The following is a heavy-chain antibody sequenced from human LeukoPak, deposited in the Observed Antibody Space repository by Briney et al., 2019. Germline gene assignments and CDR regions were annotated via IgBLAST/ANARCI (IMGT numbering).Heavy chain of an antibody. V-gene: IGHV1-18*04. J-gene: IGHJ6*03. D-gene: IGHD3-10*01. CDR2: ISAYNGNT. CDR3: ARAGSGADYYYYYMDV. CDR1: AYTFTGYY. Sequence: ASVKVSCKASAYTFTGYYMHWVRQAPGQGLEWMGWISAYNGNTDYAQKLQGRVTMTTDTSTSTAYMELRSLRSDDTAVYYCARAGSGADYYYYYMDVWGKGTTVTISS.